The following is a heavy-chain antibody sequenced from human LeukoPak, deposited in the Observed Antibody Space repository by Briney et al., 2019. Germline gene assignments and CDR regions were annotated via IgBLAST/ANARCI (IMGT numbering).Heavy chain of an antibody. J-gene: IGHJ4*02. Sequence: PGRSPRLSCVASGLTFNNYGMHWVRQVPGRGLEWVSRINGDESSTNYADSVKGRFTISRDNAKDTLYLHMNSLTAEDTAVYYCARGAKWAYYFDYWGQGTLVTVSS. CDR2: INGDESST. CDR3: ARGAKWAYYFDY. V-gene: IGHV3-74*01. D-gene: IGHD1-26*01. CDR1: GLTFNNYG.